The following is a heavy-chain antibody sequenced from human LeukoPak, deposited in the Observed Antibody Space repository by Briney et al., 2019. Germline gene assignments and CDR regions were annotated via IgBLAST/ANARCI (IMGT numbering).Heavy chain of an antibody. V-gene: IGHV1-69*06. J-gene: IGHJ4*02. D-gene: IGHD3-22*01. Sequence: SVKVSCKASGYTFTSYAISWVRQAPGQGLEWMGGIIPIFGTANYAQKFQGRVTITADKSTSTAYMELSSLRSEDTAVYYCASTYYYDSSGYSGGYYFDYWGQGTLVTVSS. CDR1: GYTFTSYA. CDR3: ASTYYYDSSGYSGGYYFDY. CDR2: IIPIFGTA.